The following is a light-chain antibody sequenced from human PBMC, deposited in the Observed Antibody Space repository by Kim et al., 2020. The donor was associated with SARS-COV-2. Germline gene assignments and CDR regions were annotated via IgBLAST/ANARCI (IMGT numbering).Light chain of an antibody. CDR3: QQYDNLPIT. CDR2: DAS. J-gene: IGKJ5*01. V-gene: IGKV1-33*01. Sequence: DIQMTQSPSSLSASVGDRVTITCQASQDITKYLNWYQHKPGKAPQLLIYDASILETGVPSRFSGRGSGTDFAVTISSLQPEDIALYYCQQYDNLPITFGQGTRLEIK. CDR1: QDITKY.